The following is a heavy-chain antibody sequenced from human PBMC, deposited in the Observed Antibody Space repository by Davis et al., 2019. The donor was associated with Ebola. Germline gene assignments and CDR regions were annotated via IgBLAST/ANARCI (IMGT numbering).Heavy chain of an antibody. V-gene: IGHV4-39*01. CDR1: GGSISSSSYY. CDR3: ARGNAFDI. Sequence: MPSETLSLTCTLSGGSISSSSYYRGWIRQPPGKGLEWIGSIYYSGSTYYNPSLKSRVTISVDTSKNQFSLKLSSVTAADTAVYYCARGNAFDIWGQGTMVTVSS. J-gene: IGHJ3*02. CDR2: IYYSGST.